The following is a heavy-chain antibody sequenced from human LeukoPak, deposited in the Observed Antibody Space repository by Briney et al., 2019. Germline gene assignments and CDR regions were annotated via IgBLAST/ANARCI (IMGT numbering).Heavy chain of an antibody. V-gene: IGHV3-7*01. CDR2: IKHDGSET. CDR1: GFTFSSYW. Sequence: GGSLRLSCATSGFTFSSYWMTWLRQAPGKGLEWLTQIKHDGSETYYVDSVEGRFTISRDNAKNSLYLQMNSLRAEDAAVYYCARDSGLRAVDYWGQGTLVTVSS. CDR3: ARDSGLRAVDY. D-gene: IGHD5-12*01. J-gene: IGHJ4*02.